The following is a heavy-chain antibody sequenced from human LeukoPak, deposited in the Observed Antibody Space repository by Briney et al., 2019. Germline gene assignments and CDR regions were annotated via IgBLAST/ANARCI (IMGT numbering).Heavy chain of an antibody. CDR2: IYQSGST. J-gene: IGHJ4*02. V-gene: IGHV4-30-2*01. Sequence: ASETLSLTCGVSGGSISNGGYFWSWIRQPPGKGLEWIGYIYQSGSTSYNPSLKSRVTISVDRSKNEFSLKLSSVTAADTAVYYCARGGIAAAGATFGYWGQGTLVTVSS. CDR1: GGSISNGGYF. CDR3: ARGGIAAAGATFGY. D-gene: IGHD6-13*01.